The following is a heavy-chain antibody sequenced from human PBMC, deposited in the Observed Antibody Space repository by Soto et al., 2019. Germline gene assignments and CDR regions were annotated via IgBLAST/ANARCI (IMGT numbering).Heavy chain of an antibody. CDR3: AGDPFYYASGF. D-gene: IGHD3-16*01. CDR1: GFKFGDHY. CDR2: ISGDGSTQ. Sequence: QVQLVASGGGLVEPGGSLRLSCAASGFKFGDHYMTWIRQAPGKGLGWVSKISGDGSTQYYADSVRGRFTVSRDKAKNSLSLQMNSLRAEDTALYYCAGDPFYYASGFWGQGTLVTVSS. V-gene: IGHV3-11*01. J-gene: IGHJ4*02.